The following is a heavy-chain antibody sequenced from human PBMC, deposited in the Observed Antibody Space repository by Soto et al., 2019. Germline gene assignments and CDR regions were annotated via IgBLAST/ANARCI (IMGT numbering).Heavy chain of an antibody. CDR1: GGTFSRHA. D-gene: IGHD3-22*01. CDR3: ARGWGYDSNDYYYAY. V-gene: IGHV1-69*01. Sequence: QVQLVQSGAEVRKPGSSVKVSCTASGGTFSRHAISWVRQAPGQGLEWMGGIIPIFGTATHAQKFQGRVTIIADESTSTVYMELSSLRSEDTAMYYCARGWGYDSNDYYYAYWGQGTLVIVSS. CDR2: IIPIFGTA. J-gene: IGHJ4*02.